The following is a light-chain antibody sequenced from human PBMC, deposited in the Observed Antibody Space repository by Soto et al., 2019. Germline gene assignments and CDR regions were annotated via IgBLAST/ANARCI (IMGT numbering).Light chain of an antibody. V-gene: IGKV3-20*01. J-gene: IGKJ1*01. CDR3: QQYGSSPGT. CDR2: GAS. CDR1: QRVSSN. Sequence: EIVMTQSPVTLSVSPGERVTLSCRASQRVSSNLAWYQQKPGQTPRLLINGASSRATGIPDRFSGSGSGTDFTLTISGLETEDFAVYYCQQYGSSPGTFGQGTKVDIK.